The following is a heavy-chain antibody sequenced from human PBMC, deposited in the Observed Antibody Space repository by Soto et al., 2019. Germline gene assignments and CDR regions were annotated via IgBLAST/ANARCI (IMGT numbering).Heavy chain of an antibody. CDR3: ARGLPLHGGSYLY. CDR2: INHSGST. CDR1: GGSFSGYY. Sequence: LSLTCAVYGGSFSGYYWSWIRQPPGKGLEWIGEINHSGSTNYNPSLKSRVTISVDTSKNQFSLKLSSVTAADTAVYYCARGLPLHGGSYLYWGQGTLVTVS. D-gene: IGHD1-26*01. V-gene: IGHV4-34*01. J-gene: IGHJ4*02.